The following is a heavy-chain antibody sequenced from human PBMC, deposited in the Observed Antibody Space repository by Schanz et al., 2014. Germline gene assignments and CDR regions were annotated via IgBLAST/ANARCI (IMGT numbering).Heavy chain of an antibody. D-gene: IGHD5-12*01. CDR3: ARGGSVATIAPYTWFDP. CDR1: GGSISSGVHY. CDR2: IYSRGSS. J-gene: IGHJ5*02. V-gene: IGHV4-61*02. Sequence: QVLLQESGPVLVKPSETLSLTCTVSGGSISSGVHYWSWVRQPAGRGLEWIGRIYSRGSSTYNPPLKSRVTIPIHPPNTHSSLKLNSVTAADTAVYYCARGGSVATIAPYTWFDPWGQGTLVTVSS.